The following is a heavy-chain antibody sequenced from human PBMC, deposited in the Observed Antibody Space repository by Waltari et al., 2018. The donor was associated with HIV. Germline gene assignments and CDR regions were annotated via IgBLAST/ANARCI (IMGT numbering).Heavy chain of an antibody. D-gene: IGHD3-3*01. V-gene: IGHV1-8*01. CDR1: GYNFASFY. CDR3: VTSRPGAVFGDF. CDR2: MSINSGNA. J-gene: IGHJ4*02. Sequence: QAPLVQSGAEVRKPGASVQVSCKASGYNFASFYINWVRRATGQGLDWMGWMSINSGNAGYGQRFKGRLTLTRDNSIDMAYMELNSLTPQDTAVYYCVTSRPGAVFGDFWGQGTPVTVSS.